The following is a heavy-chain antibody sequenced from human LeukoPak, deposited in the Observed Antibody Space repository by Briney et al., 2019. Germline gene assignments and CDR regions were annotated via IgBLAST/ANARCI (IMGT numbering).Heavy chain of an antibody. J-gene: IGHJ3*02. Sequence: SETLSLTCTVSGGSISSGGYYWSWSRQHPGKGLEWIVYIYYSGSTYYNPSLKSRVTISVDTSKNQFSLKLSSVTAADTAVYYCARDLSVTRSPSITIFGVVIGHAFDIWGQGTMVTVSS. V-gene: IGHV4-31*03. CDR3: ARDLSVTRSPSITIFGVVIGHAFDI. CDR2: IYYSGST. D-gene: IGHD3-3*01. CDR1: GGSISSGGYY.